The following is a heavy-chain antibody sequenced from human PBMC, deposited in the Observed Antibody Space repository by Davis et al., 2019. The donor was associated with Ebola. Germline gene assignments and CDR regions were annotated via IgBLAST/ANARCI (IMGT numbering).Heavy chain of an antibody. V-gene: IGHV1-3*01. CDR1: GYTFTSYA. CDR2: INAGNGNT. J-gene: IGHJ6*03. CDR3: ARVSTPIFSYYYYMDV. D-gene: IGHD3-3*01. Sequence: ASVKVSCKASGYTFTSYAMHWVRQAPGQRLEWMGWINAGNGNTKYSQKFQGRVTITRDTSASTAYMELSSLRSEDTAVYYCARVSTPIFSYYYYMDVWGKGTTVTVSS.